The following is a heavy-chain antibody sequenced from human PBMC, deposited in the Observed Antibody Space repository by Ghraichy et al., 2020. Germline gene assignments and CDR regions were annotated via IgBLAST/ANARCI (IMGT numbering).Heavy chain of an antibody. J-gene: IGHJ6*03. V-gene: IGHV4-61*01. D-gene: IGHD3-3*01. CDR1: GGSVSSGSYY. CDR3: ARGATIFGSYYYYYMDV. Sequence: SETLSLTCTVSGGSVSSGSYYWSWIRQPPGKGLEWIGYIYYSGSTNYNPSLMSRVTMSVDTSKNQFSLKLGSVTAADTAVYYCARGATIFGSYYYYYMDVWGMGTTVTVSS. CDR2: IYYSGST.